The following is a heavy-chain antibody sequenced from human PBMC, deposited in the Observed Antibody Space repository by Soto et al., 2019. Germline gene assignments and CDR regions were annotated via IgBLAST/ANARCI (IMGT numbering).Heavy chain of an antibody. D-gene: IGHD3-22*01. CDR3: ARLPDYYDSSGPGAP. Sequence: GESLKISWKGSGYSFTSYWISWVRQMPGKGLEWMGRIDPSDSYTNYSPSFQGHVTISADKSISTAYLQWSSLKASDTAMYYCARLPDYYDSSGPGAPWGQGTLVTVSS. V-gene: IGHV5-10-1*01. J-gene: IGHJ5*02. CDR2: IDPSDSYT. CDR1: GYSFTSYW.